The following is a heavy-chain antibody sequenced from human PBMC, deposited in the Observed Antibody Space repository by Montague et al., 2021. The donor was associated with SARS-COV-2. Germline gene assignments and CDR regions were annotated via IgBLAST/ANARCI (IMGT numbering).Heavy chain of an antibody. V-gene: IGHV4-38-2*02. CDR3: ARDVRYYDFWSGRAQTSPDY. J-gene: IGHJ4*02. CDR1: GYSISSGYY. CDR2: IYHSGST. D-gene: IGHD3-3*01. Sequence: SETLSLTYTVSGYSISSGYYWGWIRQPPGKGLEWIGSIYHSGSTXYNPSLKSRVTISVDTSKNQFSLKLSSVTAADTAVYYCARDVRYYDFWSGRAQTSPDYWGQGTLVTVSS.